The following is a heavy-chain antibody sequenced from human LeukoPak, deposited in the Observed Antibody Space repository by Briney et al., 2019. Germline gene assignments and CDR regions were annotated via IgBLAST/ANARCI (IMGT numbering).Heavy chain of an antibody. D-gene: IGHD2-2*01. CDR3: ARDIVVVPAARSGYFQH. V-gene: IGHV1-46*01. CDR1: VYTFTSYY. Sequence: ASLKVSCKASVYTFTSYYMHSVPQAPGHGLECIGIINPSGGSTSYAQKFQGRVTMTRDTSTSTVYMELSSLRSEDTAVYYCARDIVVVPAARSGYFQHWGQGTLVTVSS. CDR2: INPSGGST. J-gene: IGHJ1*01.